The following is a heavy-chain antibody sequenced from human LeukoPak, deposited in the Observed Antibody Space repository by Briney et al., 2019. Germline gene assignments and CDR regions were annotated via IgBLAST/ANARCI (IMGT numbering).Heavy chain of an antibody. D-gene: IGHD6-19*01. J-gene: IGHJ6*02. V-gene: IGHV3-30*18. Sequence: PGGSLRLSCAASGFTFSSYGMHWVRQAPGKGLEWVAVISYDGSNKYYADSVKGRFTISRDNSKNTLYLQMNSLRAEDTAVYYCAKEFRPWLVGPYYYGMDVWGQGTTVTVSS. CDR3: AKEFRPWLVGPYYYGMDV. CDR1: GFTFSSYG. CDR2: ISYDGSNK.